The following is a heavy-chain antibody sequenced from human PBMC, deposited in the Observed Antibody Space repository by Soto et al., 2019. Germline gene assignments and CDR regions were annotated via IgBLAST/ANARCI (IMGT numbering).Heavy chain of an antibody. CDR1: GGSFSGYY. D-gene: IGHD6-13*01. J-gene: IGHJ4*02. CDR3: ARRTIGIAAAFDY. CDR2: INHSRST. V-gene: IGHV4-34*01. Sequence: QVQLQQWGAGLLKPSETLSLTCAVYGGSFSGYYWSWIRQPPGKGREWIGEINHSRSTNYNSSLHSRVTISADRSKNQFSLNLSSVTAADTAVYYCARRTIGIAAAFDYWGQGTLVIVSS.